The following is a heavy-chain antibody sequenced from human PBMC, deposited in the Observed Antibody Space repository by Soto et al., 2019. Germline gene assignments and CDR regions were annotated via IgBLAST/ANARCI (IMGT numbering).Heavy chain of an antibody. D-gene: IGHD3-10*01. CDR1: GGSFSGYY. J-gene: IGHJ6*04. V-gene: IGHV4-34*01. Sequence: SETLSLTCAVYGGSFSGYYWSWIRQPPGKGLEWIGEVNHSGSTNYNPSLKSRVTISVDTSKNSLYLQMNSLRDEDTAVYYCLLWPRGMDVWGKGTTVTVSS. CDR3: LLWPRGMDV. CDR2: VNHSGST.